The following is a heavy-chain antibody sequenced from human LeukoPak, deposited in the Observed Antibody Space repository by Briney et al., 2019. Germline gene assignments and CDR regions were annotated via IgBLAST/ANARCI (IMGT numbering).Heavy chain of an antibody. CDR2: IYYSGST. Sequence: SETLSLTCTVSGGSLSSYYWSWIRQPPGKGLEWIGYIYYSGSTNYNPSLKSRVTISVDTSKNQFSLKLSSVTAADTAVYYCARLRVAAAGTPRPLYYFDYWGQGTLVTVSS. J-gene: IGHJ4*02. CDR1: GGSLSSYY. CDR3: ARLRVAAAGTPRPLYYFDY. V-gene: IGHV4-59*01. D-gene: IGHD6-13*01.